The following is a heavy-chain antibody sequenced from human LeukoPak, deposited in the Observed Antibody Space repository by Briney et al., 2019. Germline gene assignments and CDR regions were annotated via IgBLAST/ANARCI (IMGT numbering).Heavy chain of an antibody. CDR2: INHSGST. J-gene: IGHJ3*02. Sequence: SETLSLTCTVSGGSISSYYWSWIRQPPGKGLEWIGEINHSGSTNYNPSLKSRVTISVDTSKNQFSLKLSSVTAADTAVYYCARIRYCTYGVCYLRSGWYSDAFDIWGQGTMVTVSS. V-gene: IGHV4-34*01. CDR1: GGSISSYY. D-gene: IGHD2-8*01. CDR3: ARIRYCTYGVCYLRSGWYSDAFDI.